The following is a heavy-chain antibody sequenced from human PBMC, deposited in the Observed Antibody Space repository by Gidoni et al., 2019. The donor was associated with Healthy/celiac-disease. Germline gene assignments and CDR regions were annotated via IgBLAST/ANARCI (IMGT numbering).Heavy chain of an antibody. CDR1: GYTFTSYG. J-gene: IGHJ6*02. V-gene: IGHV1-18*01. CDR2: ITAYNGNT. CDR3: ASDFYRQWELRRIYYYYGMDV. Sequence: QVQLVQSGAEVKKPGASVQVSCTASGYTFTSYGISWVRQAPGHGLEWMGWITAYNGNTNYAQKLQGRVTMTPDTSTSTAYMELRSLRSDDTAVYYCASDFYRQWELRRIYYYYGMDVWGQGTTVTVSS. D-gene: IGHD1-26*01.